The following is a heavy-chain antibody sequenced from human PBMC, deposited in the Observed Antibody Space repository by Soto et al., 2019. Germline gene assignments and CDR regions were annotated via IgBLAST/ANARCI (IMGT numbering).Heavy chain of an antibody. CDR2: IYQSGST. D-gene: IGHD5-18*01. Sequence: SETLSLTCAVSGGSISSSNWWSWVRQPPGKGLEWIGEIYQSGSTNYNPSLKSRVTISVDKSKNQFSLKLSSVTAADTAVYYCAGWIQLQQYYYYGMDVWGQGTTVTVSS. J-gene: IGHJ6*02. CDR1: GGSISSSNW. CDR3: AGWIQLQQYYYYGMDV. V-gene: IGHV4-4*02.